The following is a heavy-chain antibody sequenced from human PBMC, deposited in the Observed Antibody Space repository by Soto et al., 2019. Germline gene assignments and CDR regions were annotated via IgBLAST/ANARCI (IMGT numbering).Heavy chain of an antibody. CDR1: GYSFSTYW. CDR2: IYPGDSDT. Sequence: GESLKISCKGSGYSFSTYWIGWVRQMPGKGLEWMGIIYPGDSDTRYSPSFQGQVTISADKSISTAYLQWSSLKASDTAMYYCACATKYSSGWAPFDPWGQGTVVTVSS. CDR3: ACATKYSSGWAPFDP. V-gene: IGHV5-51*01. J-gene: IGHJ5*02. D-gene: IGHD6-19*01.